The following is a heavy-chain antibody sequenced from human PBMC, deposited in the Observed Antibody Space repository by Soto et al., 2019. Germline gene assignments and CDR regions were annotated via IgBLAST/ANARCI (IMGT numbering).Heavy chain of an antibody. V-gene: IGHV3-74*01. D-gene: IGHD2-15*01. CDR2: INSEGSST. J-gene: IGHJ4*02. CDR3: VRGYCSGGSCWDPSFDY. CDR1: GFTFSSYW. Sequence: PGGSLRLSCAASGFTFSSYWMHWVRQAPGKGLVWVSRINSEGSSTNCADSVKGRFTISRDNAKNTLFLQMNSLGAEDTALYYCVRGYCSGGSCWDPSFDYWGQGTLVTVSS.